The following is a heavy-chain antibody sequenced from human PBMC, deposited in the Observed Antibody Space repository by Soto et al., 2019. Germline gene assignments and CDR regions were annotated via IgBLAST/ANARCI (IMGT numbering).Heavy chain of an antibody. V-gene: IGHV3-23*01. CDR3: ATQIVRYSSSWTDY. D-gene: IGHD6-13*01. Sequence: GWSLRLSCAASGFTFSSYAMSWVRQAPGKGLEWVSGISWNSGSIGYADSVKGRFTISRDNSKNTLYLQMNSLRAEDTAVYYCATQIVRYSSSWTDYWGQGTLVTVSS. CDR1: GFTFSSYA. CDR2: ISWNSGSI. J-gene: IGHJ4*02.